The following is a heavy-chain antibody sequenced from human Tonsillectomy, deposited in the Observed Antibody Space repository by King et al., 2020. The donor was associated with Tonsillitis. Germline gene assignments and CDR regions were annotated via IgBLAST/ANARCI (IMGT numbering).Heavy chain of an antibody. V-gene: IGHV3-7*01. CDR3: ASYYDSSGSSGFDY. J-gene: IGHJ4*02. Sequence: DVQLVESGGGLVQPGGSLRLSCAASGFTFSTYWMTWVRQAPGKGLEWVANIKQDGSEKYYVDSVKGRFTISRDNAKNSLYLQMNSLRAEDTAVYYCASYYDSSGSSGFDYWGQGTLVTVSS. D-gene: IGHD3-22*01. CDR1: GFTFSTYW. CDR2: IKQDGSEK.